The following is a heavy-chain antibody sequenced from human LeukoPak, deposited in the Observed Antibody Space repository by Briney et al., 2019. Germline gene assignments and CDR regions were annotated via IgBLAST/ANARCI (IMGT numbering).Heavy chain of an antibody. CDR2: IAHHGNDK. D-gene: IGHD2-8*02. CDR3: AKDGSWSCTD. V-gene: IGHV3-30*02. Sequence: PGGSLKLSCAASGFIFSKSAMHWVRQSPGKGLEWVAYIAHHGNDKYYVDSAKGRFTISRDNSRRTLYLQMNSLRPDDTARYYCAKDGSWSCTDWGQGTPVTVSS. J-gene: IGHJ4*02. CDR1: GFIFSKSA.